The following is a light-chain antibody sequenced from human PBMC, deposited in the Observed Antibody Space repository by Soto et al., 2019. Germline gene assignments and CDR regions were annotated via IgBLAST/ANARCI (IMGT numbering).Light chain of an antibody. CDR2: AAS. CDR3: QQLNSFPIP. V-gene: IGKV1-9*01. Sequence: IQLTQSPSSLSASVGDRVTISCRASQGIANFLAWYQQKPGKAPKLLIYAASTLQSGVPSRFSGSGPGTDFTHTISSLQPDDFAASYCQQLNSFPIPFGPGTKVDIK. CDR1: QGIANF. J-gene: IGKJ3*01.